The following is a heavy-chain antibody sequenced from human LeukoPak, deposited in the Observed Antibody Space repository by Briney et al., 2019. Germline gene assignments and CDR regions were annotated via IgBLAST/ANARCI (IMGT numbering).Heavy chain of an antibody. Sequence: ASVKVSCKASGYTFTSYDIIWVRQATGQGLEWMGWMDTNSGNKGYAQKFQGRVTITRNTSISTVYMEMSSLRSQDTAVYYCARKASGSYYDFDYWGQGTLVTVSS. V-gene: IGHV1-8*03. D-gene: IGHD1-26*01. CDR3: ARKASGSYYDFDY. CDR1: GYTFTSYD. J-gene: IGHJ4*02. CDR2: MDTNSGNK.